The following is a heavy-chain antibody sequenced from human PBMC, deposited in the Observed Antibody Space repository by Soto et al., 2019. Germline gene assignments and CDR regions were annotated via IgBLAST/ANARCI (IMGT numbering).Heavy chain of an antibody. V-gene: IGHV3-11*01. J-gene: IGHJ6*03. Sequence: QVQLVESGGGLVKPGGSLRLSCAASGFTFSDYYMSWIRRAPGKGLEWVSYISSSGSTIYYADSVKGRFTISRDNAKNSLYLQMNSLRAEDTAVYYCARVVATVTTWYYYYYMDVWGKGTTVTVSS. CDR3: ARVVATVTTWYYYYYMDV. D-gene: IGHD4-17*01. CDR1: GFTFSDYY. CDR2: ISSSGSTI.